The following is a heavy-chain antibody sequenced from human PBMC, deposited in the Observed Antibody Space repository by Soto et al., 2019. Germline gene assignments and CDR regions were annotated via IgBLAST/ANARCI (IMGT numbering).Heavy chain of an antibody. CDR1: GYTFTSYG. CDR2: ISAYNGNT. Sequence: QVQLVQSGAEVKKPGASVKVSCKASGYTFTSYGISWVRQAPGQGLEWMGWISAYNGNTNYAQKLQGRVTMTTDTSTSTAYMELRSLRSDDTAVYYCARDAGYCSSTSCYTMDDWFDPWGQGTLVTDSS. D-gene: IGHD2-2*02. J-gene: IGHJ5*02. V-gene: IGHV1-18*04. CDR3: ARDAGYCSSTSCYTMDDWFDP.